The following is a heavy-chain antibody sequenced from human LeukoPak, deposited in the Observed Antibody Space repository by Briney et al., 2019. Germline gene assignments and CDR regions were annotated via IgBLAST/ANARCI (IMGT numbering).Heavy chain of an antibody. CDR3: ARQGTIVAGTLGTTFDY. D-gene: IGHD5-12*01. CDR2: IYPGDSDT. CDR1: GYSFTSYW. J-gene: IGHJ4*02. V-gene: IGHV5-51*01. Sequence: GESLKISCKGSGYSFTSYWIGWVRQMPGKGLEWMGIIYPGDSDTRYSPSFQGQVTISADKSISTAYLQWSSLRASDTAMYYCARQGTIVAGTLGTTFDYWGQGTLLTVSS.